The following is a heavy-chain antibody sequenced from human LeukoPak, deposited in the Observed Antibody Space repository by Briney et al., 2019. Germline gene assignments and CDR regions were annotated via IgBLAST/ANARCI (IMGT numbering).Heavy chain of an antibody. CDR1: GVTFSSYA. Sequence: TGVSLRLSCAASGVTFSSYAMSWVRQAPGKGLEWVSAISGSAGSTYCSDSVKGRFTISRDNSKNTLYLQMNSLRAEDTAVYSCAKSGGAVWGPYCTNGVCHPEYFQHWGQGTLVTVSS. V-gene: IGHV3-23*01. CDR2: ISGSAGST. J-gene: IGHJ1*01. CDR3: AKSGGAVWGPYCTNGVCHPEYFQH. D-gene: IGHD2-8*01.